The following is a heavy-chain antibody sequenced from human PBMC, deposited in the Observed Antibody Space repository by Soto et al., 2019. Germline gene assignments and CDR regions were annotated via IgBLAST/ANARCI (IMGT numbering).Heavy chain of an antibody. CDR1: GYTFTNYP. J-gene: IGHJ5*02. D-gene: IGHD3-10*01. CDR3: AREDASGNYTWGALGNWFDP. V-gene: IGHV1-18*01. CDR2: ITTYSGNT. Sequence: VQLVQSGPEVKKPGASVKVSCRASGYTFTNYPISWVRQAPGQGLEWMGWITTYSGNTHYAQKVQGRIVMTTDRYTSTAYMELRSLRSDDTAVYYCAREDASGNYTWGALGNWFDPWGQGPLVTVSS.